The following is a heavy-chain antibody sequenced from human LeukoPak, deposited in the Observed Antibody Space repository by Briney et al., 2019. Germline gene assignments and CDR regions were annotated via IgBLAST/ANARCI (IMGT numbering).Heavy chain of an antibody. Sequence: GGSLRLSCAASGFTFSSYSMNWVRQAPGKGLEWVSYISSSSSTIYYADSVKGRFTISRDNSKNTLYLQMNSLRAEDTAVYYCAKDWRHGGWFDPWGQGTLVTVSS. V-gene: IGHV3-48*01. J-gene: IGHJ5*02. CDR3: AKDWRHGGWFDP. CDR1: GFTFSSYS. CDR2: ISSSSSTI.